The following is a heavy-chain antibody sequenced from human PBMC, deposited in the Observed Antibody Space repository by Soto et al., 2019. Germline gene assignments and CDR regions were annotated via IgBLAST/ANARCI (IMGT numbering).Heavy chain of an antibody. J-gene: IGHJ4*02. CDR3: GRCYYDSGGYTGFDY. CDR1: GGSFSDYY. CDR2: INHSGNT. Sequence: PSATLSLTCAVYGGSFSDYYWSWIRQPPGKGLEWIGEINHSGNTNYNPSLKSRVTISVDTSKNQFSLKLTSVTAADTAVYYCGRCYYDSGGYTGFDYWGQGTLVTVSS. D-gene: IGHD3-22*01. V-gene: IGHV4-34*01.